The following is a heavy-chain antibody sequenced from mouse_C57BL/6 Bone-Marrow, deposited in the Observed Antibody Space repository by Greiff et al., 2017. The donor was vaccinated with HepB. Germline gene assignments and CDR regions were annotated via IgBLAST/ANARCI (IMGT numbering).Heavy chain of an antibody. D-gene: IGHD1-1*01. V-gene: IGHV5-12*01. Sequence: EVQGVESGGGLVQPGGSLKLSCAASGFTFSDYYMYWVRQTPEKRLEWVAYISNGGGSTYYPDTVKGRFTISRDNAKNTLYLQMSRLKSEDTAMYYCARDYYGSSYVWFAYWGQGTLVTVSA. CDR2: ISNGGGST. CDR1: GFTFSDYY. J-gene: IGHJ3*01. CDR3: ARDYYGSSYVWFAY.